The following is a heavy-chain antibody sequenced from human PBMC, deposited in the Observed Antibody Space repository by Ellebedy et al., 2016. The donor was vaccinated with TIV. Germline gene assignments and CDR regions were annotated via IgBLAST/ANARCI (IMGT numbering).Heavy chain of an antibody. J-gene: IGHJ6*02. CDR3: ARHVGTSGMVAAGTEWLDYYGMDV. Sequence: GESLKISCKGSGYNFTSYWIGWVRQMPGKGLEWMGIIYPRDSDTRYSPSFQGQVTISADKSITTAYLQWSSLKASDTAMYYCARHVGTSGMVAAGTEWLDYYGMDVWGQGTTVTVSS. CDR2: IYPRDSDT. CDR1: GYNFTSYW. V-gene: IGHV5-51*01. D-gene: IGHD6-13*01.